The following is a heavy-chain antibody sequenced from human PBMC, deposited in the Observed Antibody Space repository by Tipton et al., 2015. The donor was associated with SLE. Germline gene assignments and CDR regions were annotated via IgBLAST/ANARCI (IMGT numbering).Heavy chain of an antibody. V-gene: IGHV4-59*12. CDR3: ARDRGVYWYFDL. CDR2: IYYTGTT. D-gene: IGHD2-8*01. Sequence: GLVKPSETLSLTCTVSGSSLTGSYWSWIRQPPGKGLEWIGYIYYTGTTKFEPSLKSRVTFSVDRSKNQFSLNVRSVTAADTAVYYCARDRGVYWYFDLWGRGTLVTVSS. J-gene: IGHJ2*01. CDR1: GSSLTGSY.